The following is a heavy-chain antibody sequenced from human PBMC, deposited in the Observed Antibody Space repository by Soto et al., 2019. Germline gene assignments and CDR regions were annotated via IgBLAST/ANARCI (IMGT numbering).Heavy chain of an antibody. CDR3: ARDRHGYNRAFDY. V-gene: IGHV1-18*01. Sequence: QVLLVQSGAEVKKPGASVKISCKTSGYIFTYHGITWLRQAPGQGPEWVGWSNTHNGDTNYAQRVQGRVNMTADSSTSTAYMELRSLRSDDTAVYYCARDRHGYNRAFDYWGQGTLVTVSS. D-gene: IGHD5-12*01. CDR2: SNTHNGDT. J-gene: IGHJ4*02. CDR1: GYIFTYHG.